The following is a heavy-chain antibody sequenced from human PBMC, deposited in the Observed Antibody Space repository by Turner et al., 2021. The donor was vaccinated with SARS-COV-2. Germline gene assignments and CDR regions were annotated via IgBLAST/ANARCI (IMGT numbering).Heavy chain of an antibody. CDR1: GDTLIELS. CDR2: FDPEDGET. J-gene: IGHJ5*02. D-gene: IGHD4-4*01. V-gene: IGHV1-24*01. Sequence: VQLVQPGAEVQTPGDSVTVSSKVSGDTLIELSMHWVRQAPGKGLEWMGGFDPEDGETIYAQKFQGRVTMTEDTSTDTAYMELSSLRSDDTAVDYCATAPGMTTTGWFDPWGQGTLVTVSS. CDR3: ATAPGMTTTGWFDP.